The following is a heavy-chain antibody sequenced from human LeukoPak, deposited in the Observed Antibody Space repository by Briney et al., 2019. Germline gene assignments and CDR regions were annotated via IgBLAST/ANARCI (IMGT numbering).Heavy chain of an antibody. CDR1: GGSISSYC. Sequence: SETLSLTCTVSGGSISSYCWSWIRQPPGKRLEWFGYIYYSGSTDYNPSLKSRVTISVDTSKNQFSLKLSSVTAADTAVYYCARGRSGGRIDAFNIWGQGTLVTVSS. CDR2: IYYSGST. D-gene: IGHD2-15*01. CDR3: ARGRSGGRIDAFNI. V-gene: IGHV4-59*01. J-gene: IGHJ3*02.